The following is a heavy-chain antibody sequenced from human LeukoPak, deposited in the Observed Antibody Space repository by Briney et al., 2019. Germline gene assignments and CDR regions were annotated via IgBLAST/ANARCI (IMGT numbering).Heavy chain of an antibody. CDR2: IYSGGKT. CDR1: GFTVSSNF. D-gene: IGHD1-1*01. J-gene: IGHJ4*02. CDR3: ARGADRWNHFDY. V-gene: IGHV3-53*01. Sequence: PGGSLRLSCAASGFTVSSNFLSWVRQAPGKGLEWVSVIYSGGKTYYADSVKGRFTISRDNSKNTLYLQMNSLRAEDTAVYYCARGADRWNHFDYWGQGTLVTVSS.